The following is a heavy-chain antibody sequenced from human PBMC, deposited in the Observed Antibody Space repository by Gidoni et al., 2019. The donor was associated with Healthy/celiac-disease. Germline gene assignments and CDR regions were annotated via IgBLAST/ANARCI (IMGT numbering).Heavy chain of an antibody. V-gene: IGHV4-34*01. CDR1: GGSFSGYY. CDR3: ARGRVRMVRGVLYYYYYYGMDV. Sequence: QVQLQQWGAGLLKPSETLSLTCAVYGGSFSGYYWSWIRQPPGKGLEWIGEINHSGSTNYNPSLKSRVTISVDTSKNQFSLKLSSVTAADTAVYYCARGRVRMVRGVLYYYYYYGMDVWGQGTTVTVSS. D-gene: IGHD3-10*01. J-gene: IGHJ6*02. CDR2: INHSGST.